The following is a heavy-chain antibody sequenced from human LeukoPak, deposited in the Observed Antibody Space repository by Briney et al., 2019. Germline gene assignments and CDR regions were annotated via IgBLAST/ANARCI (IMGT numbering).Heavy chain of an antibody. CDR2: ISYDGSNK. Sequence: GGSLRLSCAASGFTFSSYAMHWVRQAPGKGLEWVAVISYDGSNKYYADSVKGRSTISRDNSKNTLYLQMNSLRAEDTAVYYCAREGIAAAGIFFDYWGQGTLVTVSS. D-gene: IGHD6-13*01. CDR1: GFTFSSYA. J-gene: IGHJ4*02. CDR3: AREGIAAAGIFFDY. V-gene: IGHV3-30-3*01.